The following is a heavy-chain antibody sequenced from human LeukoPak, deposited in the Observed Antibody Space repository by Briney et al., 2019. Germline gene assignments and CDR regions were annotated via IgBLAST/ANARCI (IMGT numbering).Heavy chain of an antibody. CDR3: ASERNYYGSGASTSFDH. CDR1: GYSISSGYS. J-gene: IGHJ4*02. CDR2: FFPGETP. D-gene: IGHD3-10*01. Sequence: SETLSLTCNVSGYSISSGYSWGWIRQPPGKGLEWIGTFFPGETPSYNPSLKSRITISADTSRSQLSLRMNSVTAADTAVYYCASERNYYGSGASTSFDHWGQGTLVTVSS. V-gene: IGHV4-38-2*02.